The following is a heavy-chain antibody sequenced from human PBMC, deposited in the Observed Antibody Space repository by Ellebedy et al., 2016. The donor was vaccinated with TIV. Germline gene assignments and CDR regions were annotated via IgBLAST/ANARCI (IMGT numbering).Heavy chain of an antibody. CDR3: ARVHGSGSYYFTF. J-gene: IGHJ4*02. D-gene: IGHD3-10*01. CDR2: IYYGGKT. CDR1: GGSVSSGNYF. V-gene: IGHV4-61*01. Sequence: SETLSLTCTVSGGSVSSGNYFWNWIRQSPGKGLEWIGHIYYGGKTDYNPSLKSRVTITVDTSKNQFSLNLASVTAADTAVYYCARVHGSGSYYFTFWGQGIPVTVSS.